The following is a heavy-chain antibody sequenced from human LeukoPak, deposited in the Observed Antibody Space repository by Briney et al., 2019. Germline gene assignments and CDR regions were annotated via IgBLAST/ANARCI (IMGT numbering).Heavy chain of an antibody. J-gene: IGHJ4*02. V-gene: IGHV3-48*04. CDR2: ISSSGSTI. Sequence: GGSLRLSCSASRFTFSSYTMNWVRQAPGKGLEWVSYISSSGSTIYYADSVKGRFTISRDNAKNSLYLQMNSLRAEDTAVYYCARYSSSWYSYDYWGQGTLVTVSS. CDR3: ARYSSSWYSYDY. D-gene: IGHD6-13*01. CDR1: RFTFSSYT.